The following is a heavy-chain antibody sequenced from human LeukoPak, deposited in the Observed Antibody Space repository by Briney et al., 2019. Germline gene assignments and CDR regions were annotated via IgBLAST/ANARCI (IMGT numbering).Heavy chain of an antibody. CDR1: GGSVSSDSYF. J-gene: IGHJ4*02. CDR2: IYYSGST. V-gene: IGHV4-31*03. D-gene: IGHD5-24*01. CDR3: ARGGVGDGYNTGLG. Sequence: SETLSLTCTVSGGSVSSDSYFWTWIRQHPGKGLEWIGYIYYSGSTYYNPSLKSRVTISVDTSKNQFSLKLSSVTAADTAVYYCARGGVGDGYNTGLGWGQGTLVTVSS.